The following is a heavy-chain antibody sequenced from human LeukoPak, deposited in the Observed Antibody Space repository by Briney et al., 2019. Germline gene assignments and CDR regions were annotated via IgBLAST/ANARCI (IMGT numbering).Heavy chain of an antibody. CDR1: GFTFNNFG. Sequence: GGSLRLSCEASGFTFNNFGMHWVRQAPGKGLEWVAFIRSDGSNEYADSVKGRFTISRDNAKNSLYLQMSSLRAEDTAVYYCARASKSEYYYYYYMDVWGKGTTVTVSS. D-gene: IGHD6-6*01. J-gene: IGHJ6*03. CDR2: IRSDGSNE. V-gene: IGHV3-30*02. CDR3: ARASKSEYYYYYYMDV.